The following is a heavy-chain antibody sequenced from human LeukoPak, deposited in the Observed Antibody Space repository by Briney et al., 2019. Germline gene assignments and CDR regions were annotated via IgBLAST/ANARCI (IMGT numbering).Heavy chain of an antibody. V-gene: IGHV1-2*02. CDR3: ARLDAHYDSSGYYYY. Sequence: ASVKVSCKASGYTFTGYYMHWVRQAPGQGLEWMGWINPNSGGTNYAQKLQGRVTMTTDTSTSTAYMELRSLRSDDTAVYYCARLDAHYDSSGYYYYWGQGTLVTVSS. CDR1: GYTFTGYY. CDR2: INPNSGGT. J-gene: IGHJ4*02. D-gene: IGHD3-22*01.